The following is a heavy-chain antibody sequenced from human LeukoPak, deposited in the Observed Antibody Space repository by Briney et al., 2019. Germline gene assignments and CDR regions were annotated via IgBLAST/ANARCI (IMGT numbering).Heavy chain of an antibody. J-gene: IGHJ4*02. D-gene: IGHD4-17*01. V-gene: IGHV3-23*01. CDR1: GFTFSSYA. Sequence: PGESLRLSCAASGFTFSSYAMSWVRQAPGKGLEWVSAISGSGGSTYYADSVKGRFTISRDNAKNSLYLQMNSLRAEDTAVYYCARDIPTVTNFDYWGQGTLVTVSS. CDR3: ARDIPTVTNFDY. CDR2: ISGSGGST.